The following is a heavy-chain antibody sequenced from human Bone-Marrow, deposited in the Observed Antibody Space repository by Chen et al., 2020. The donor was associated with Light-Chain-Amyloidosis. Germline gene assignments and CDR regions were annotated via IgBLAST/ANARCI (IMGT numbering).Heavy chain of an antibody. V-gene: IGHV4-4*02. CDR1: GGSISSSNW. J-gene: IGHJ4*02. CDR2: IYYSGST. D-gene: IGHD3-3*01. CDR3: ARATATYYDFWSGYYSFDY. Sequence: QVQLQESGPGLVKPSGTLPLTCAVSGGSISSSNWWSWVRQPPGKGLEWIGSIYYSGSTYYNPSLKSRVAISVDTSKNQFSLKLSSVTAADTAVYYCARATATYYDFWSGYYSFDYWGQGTLVTVSS.